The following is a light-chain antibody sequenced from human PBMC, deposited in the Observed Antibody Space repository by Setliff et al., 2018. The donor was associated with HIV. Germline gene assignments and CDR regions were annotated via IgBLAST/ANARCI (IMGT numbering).Light chain of an antibody. CDR3: QQYNNWPLYT. CDR1: QSVSSN. CDR2: GAS. J-gene: IGKJ2*01. V-gene: IGKV3-15*01. Sequence: EIVMTQSPATLSVSPGERAALSCRASQSVSSNLAWYQQKHGQAPRLLIYGASTRATGIPARFSGSGSGTEFTLTISSLQSEDFAVYYCQQYNNWPLYTFGQGTKVDIK.